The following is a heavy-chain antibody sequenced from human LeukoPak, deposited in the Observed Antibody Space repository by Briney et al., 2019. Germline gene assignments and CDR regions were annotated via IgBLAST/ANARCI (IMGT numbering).Heavy chain of an antibody. D-gene: IGHD6-19*01. V-gene: IGHV3-30*02. CDR3: ASDPGIAVAGTSYFDY. J-gene: IGHJ4*02. Sequence: GGSLRLSCAASGFTFSSYAMHWVRQAPGKGLEWVTFIRNDGSNKYYADSVKGRFTISRDNSKNTLYLQMNSLRAEDTAVYYCASDPGIAVAGTSYFDYWGQGTLVTVSS. CDR1: GFTFSSYA. CDR2: IRNDGSNK.